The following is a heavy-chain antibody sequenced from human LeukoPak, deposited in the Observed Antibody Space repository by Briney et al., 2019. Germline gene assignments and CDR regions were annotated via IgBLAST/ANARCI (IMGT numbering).Heavy chain of an antibody. CDR2: IYPGDSDT. CDR3: ARRGGSGYCSGGSCYGDDAFDI. Sequence: GESLKISCKGSGYSFTSYWVGWTGGMSGSALEWVGIIYPGDSDTRSSPSFQGQVTISADKSISTAYLPWSSLKASDTAMYYCARRGGSGYCSGGSCYGDDAFDIWGQGTMVTVSS. CDR1: GYSFTSYW. D-gene: IGHD2-15*01. J-gene: IGHJ3*02. V-gene: IGHV5-51*01.